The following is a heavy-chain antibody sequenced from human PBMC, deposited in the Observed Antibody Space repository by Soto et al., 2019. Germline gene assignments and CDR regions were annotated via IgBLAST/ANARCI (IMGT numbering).Heavy chain of an antibody. J-gene: IGHJ4*02. V-gene: IGHV4-4*02. CDR2: IYYSGST. D-gene: IGHD5-18*01. Sequence: SETLSLTCAVSGGSVSSSHWWSWVRQPPGKGLEWIGEIYYSGSTNYNPSLKSRVTISVDKSKNQFSLKLSSVTAADTAVYYCARASNKRGYSYGPDYWGQGTLVTVSS. CDR1: GGSVSSSHW. CDR3: ARASNKRGYSYGPDY.